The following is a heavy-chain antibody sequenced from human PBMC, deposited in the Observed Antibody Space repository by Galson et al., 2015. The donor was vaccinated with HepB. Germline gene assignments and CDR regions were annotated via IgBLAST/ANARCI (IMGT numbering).Heavy chain of an antibody. J-gene: IGHJ4*02. D-gene: IGHD5-18*01. CDR2: IDPSDSYT. CDR3: VCGWATAMPIGDY. V-gene: IGHV5-10-1*01. Sequence: QSGAEVKKPGESLRISCKGSGYSFTSYWISWVRQMPGKGLEWMGRIDPSDSYTNYSPSFQGHVTISADKSISTAYLQWSSLKASDTAMYYCVCGWATAMPIGDYWGQGTLVTVSS. CDR1: GYSFTSYW.